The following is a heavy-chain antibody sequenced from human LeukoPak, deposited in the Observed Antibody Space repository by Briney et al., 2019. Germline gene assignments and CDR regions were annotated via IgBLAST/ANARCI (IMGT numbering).Heavy chain of an antibody. CDR2: LNPIFGTA. Sequence: SVKVSCKASGGTFSSYATSWVRPAPGQGLEWMGRLNPIFGTANYAQKFQGRVTITADESTSTAYMEMSSLRSEDTAVYYCASRPPRTDSSGSSDFDYWGQGTLVTVSS. CDR3: ASRPPRTDSSGSSDFDY. V-gene: IGHV1-69*13. CDR1: GGTFSSYA. J-gene: IGHJ4*02. D-gene: IGHD3-22*01.